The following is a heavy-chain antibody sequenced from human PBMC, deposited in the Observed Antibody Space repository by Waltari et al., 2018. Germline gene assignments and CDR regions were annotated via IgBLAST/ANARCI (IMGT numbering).Heavy chain of an antibody. CDR3: AKVAEILDY. J-gene: IGHJ4*02. CDR2: IGSDGTTK. CDR1: GFIFSSYG. Sequence: QVQLVESGGGVVQPGGSLRLSCVASGFIFSSYGMHWVRQAPGKGLEWVTFIGSDGTTKYYADSVKGRFTISRDNSKNTLYLKMNSLRGDDTAVYYCAKVAEILDYWGQGTLVTVSP. V-gene: IGHV3-30*02.